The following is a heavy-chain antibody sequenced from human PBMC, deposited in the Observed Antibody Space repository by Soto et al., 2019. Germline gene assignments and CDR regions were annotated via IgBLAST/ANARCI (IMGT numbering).Heavy chain of an antibody. D-gene: IGHD4-17*01. CDR1: GGSISSGGYS. V-gene: IGHV4-30-2*01. CDR3: ARAHYGDYGYGMDV. CDR2: IYHSGST. Sequence: QLQLQESGSGLVKPSQTLSLTCAVSGGSISSGGYSWSWIRQPPGKGLEWIGYIYHSGSTYYNPSLQSRVTISVARSKSRFSLKLSSVTAADTAVYYCARAHYGDYGYGMDVWGQGTTVTVSS. J-gene: IGHJ6*02.